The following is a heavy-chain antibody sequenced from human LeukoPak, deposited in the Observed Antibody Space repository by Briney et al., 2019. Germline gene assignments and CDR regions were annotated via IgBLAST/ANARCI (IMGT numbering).Heavy chain of an antibody. CDR1: GYSFTSYW. CDR2: IDPSGAYT. J-gene: IGHJ4*02. Sequence: ESPKIFCKGSGYSFTSYWISWGRQMPGKGLEWMGRIDPSGAYTKYSPSFQGHVTSSADKSINTAYLQWSSMKASDTAMYYCSRREIVGIAVTGTDIDDYWGQGTLVTVSA. D-gene: IGHD6-19*01. V-gene: IGHV5-10-1*01. CDR3: SRREIVGIAVTGTDIDDY.